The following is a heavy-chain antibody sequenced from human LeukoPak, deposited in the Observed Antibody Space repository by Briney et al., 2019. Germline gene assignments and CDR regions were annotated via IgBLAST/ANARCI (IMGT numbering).Heavy chain of an antibody. CDR2: ITYDGYYK. Sequence: GGSLRLPCAASGFTFTSYGMHWVRQAPGKGLEWVALITYDGYYKYYSDSVKGRFTISSDTSKNTMYLQMNSLRAEDTAVYYCARDLSPVVRASPMGYWGQGTLVTVSS. J-gene: IGHJ4*02. V-gene: IGHV3-30*03. D-gene: IGHD3-10*01. CDR1: GFTFTSYG. CDR3: ARDLSPVVRASPMGY.